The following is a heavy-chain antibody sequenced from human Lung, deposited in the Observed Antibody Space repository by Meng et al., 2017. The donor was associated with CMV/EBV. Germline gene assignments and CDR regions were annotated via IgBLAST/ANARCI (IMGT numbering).Heavy chain of an antibody. CDR3: ARDAVVGPTSRSGIGYFDQ. V-gene: IGHV3-30*01. CDR1: GFSIIPYA. CDR2: ISFDASNK. D-gene: IGHD1-26*01. Sequence: GGSLRLXCAASGFSIIPYAMQWVRQAPGKGLEGVAVISFDASNKRYADSVKGRFAISRDNSKDTLYLEMNSLRTEDTAVYYCARDAVVGPTSRSGIGYFDQWGQGXLVTVSS. J-gene: IGHJ4*02.